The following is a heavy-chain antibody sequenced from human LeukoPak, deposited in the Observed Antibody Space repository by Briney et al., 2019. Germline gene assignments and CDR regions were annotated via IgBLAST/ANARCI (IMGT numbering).Heavy chain of an antibody. Sequence: PGGSLRLSCAASGFAFNTYAMHWVRQAPGQGLEWVALIWHDGSHKFYSNSVRGQFTISRDNSKNTLYLQMNSLRAEDTAVYYCARDAITMVRGVIIYYFDYWGQGTLVTVSS. CDR1: GFAFNTYA. D-gene: IGHD3-10*01. V-gene: IGHV3-33*01. CDR3: ARDAITMVRGVIIYYFDY. J-gene: IGHJ4*02. CDR2: IWHDGSHK.